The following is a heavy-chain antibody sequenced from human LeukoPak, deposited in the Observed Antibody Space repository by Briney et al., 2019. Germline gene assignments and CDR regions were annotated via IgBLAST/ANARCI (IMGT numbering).Heavy chain of an antibody. Sequence: SETLSLTCAVSGGSISSTSYYWAWIRPPPGKGLEWIGTIYYSGSTYHNPSLKSRVTMSVDTSRNQFSLKLSSVDAADTAVYYCAKAGVRYFDSSGLYAFDFWGQGTTVTVSS. D-gene: IGHD3-22*01. CDR2: IYYSGST. V-gene: IGHV4-39*01. CDR1: GGSISSTSYY. J-gene: IGHJ3*01. CDR3: AKAGVRYFDSSGLYAFDF.